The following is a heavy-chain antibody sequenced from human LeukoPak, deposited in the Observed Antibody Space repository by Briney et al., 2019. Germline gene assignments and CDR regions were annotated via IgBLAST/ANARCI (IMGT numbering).Heavy chain of an antibody. CDR1: GGTISSNH. V-gene: IGHV4-4*07. D-gene: IGHD3-16*01. Sequence: PSETLSLTCTVSGGTISSNHWNWIRQPAGKGLEWIGRIYTSGSTNYNSSLKNRVTLSLDRSKNQFSLKLSAVTAADTAVYYCATVGAWNAFGIWGQGTMVTVSS. CDR2: IYTSGST. J-gene: IGHJ3*02. CDR3: ATVGAWNAFGI.